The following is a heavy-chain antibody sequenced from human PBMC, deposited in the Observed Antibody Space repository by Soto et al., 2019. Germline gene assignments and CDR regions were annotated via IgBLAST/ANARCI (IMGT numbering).Heavy chain of an antibody. CDR3: ARDLCPLGSGSPCRRYGLDF. D-gene: IGHD3-10*01. CDR2: LESDNGGT. J-gene: IGHJ6*04. CDR1: GYYLTGHY. V-gene: IGHV1-2*02. Sequence: ASVKVSSKASGYYLTGHYMHWVRPVSGKRLEYMGWLESDNGGTYYAPKFRVTFTFTTYTSTTTAYMEVSELRSVDTPVSVCARDLCPLGSGSPCRRYGLDFWGKGTTVTVSS.